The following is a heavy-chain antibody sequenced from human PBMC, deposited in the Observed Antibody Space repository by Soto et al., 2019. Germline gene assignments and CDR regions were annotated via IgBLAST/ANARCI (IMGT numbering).Heavy chain of an antibody. J-gene: IGHJ6*02. Sequence: QVQVVQSGVEVRRPGSSVKVSCKASGDTFKNCVISWVRQAPGQGLEWMGGIIPLFGTTDFVQRFQGRLTITTDESTTTAYMELSRLRSEDTATYYCAAELGFGKLSVVWGQGTTVIGSS. V-gene: IGHV1-69*01. D-gene: IGHD3-10*01. CDR1: GDTFKNCV. CDR2: IIPLFGTT. CDR3: AAELGFGKLSVV.